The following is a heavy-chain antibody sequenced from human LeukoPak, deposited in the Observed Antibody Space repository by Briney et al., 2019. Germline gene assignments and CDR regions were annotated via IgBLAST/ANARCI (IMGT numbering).Heavy chain of an antibody. CDR3: ARDWGSIVVVPAAPENYFDY. Sequence: PGRSLRLSCAASGFTFSSYAMHWVRQAPGKGLEWVAVISYDGSNRYYADSVKGRFTISRDNSKNTLYLQMNSLRAEDTAVYYCARDWGSIVVVPAAPENYFDYCGQGTLVTVSS. CDR1: GFTFSSYA. D-gene: IGHD2-2*01. V-gene: IGHV3-30*04. J-gene: IGHJ4*02. CDR2: ISYDGSNR.